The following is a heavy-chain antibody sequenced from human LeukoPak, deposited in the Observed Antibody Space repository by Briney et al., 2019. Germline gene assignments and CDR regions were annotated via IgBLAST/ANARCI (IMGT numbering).Heavy chain of an antibody. V-gene: IGHV3-30*04. CDR3: ARYVVSLDYYGMDV. CDR2: ISYDGSNK. J-gene: IGHJ6*02. CDR1: GFTFSSYA. Sequence: GGSLRLSCAASGFTFSSYAMHWVRQAPGKGLEWVAVISYDGSNKYYADSVKGRFTISRDNSKNTLYLQMNSLRAEDTAVYYCARYVVSLDYYGMDVWGQGTTVTVSS. D-gene: IGHD3-22*01.